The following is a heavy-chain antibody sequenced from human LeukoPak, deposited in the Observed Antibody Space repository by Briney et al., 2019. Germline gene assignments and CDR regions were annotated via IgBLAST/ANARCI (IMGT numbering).Heavy chain of an antibody. D-gene: IGHD2-2*01. CDR2: ISDSGGYT. J-gene: IGHJ4*02. CDR1: GFTFSSYA. Sequence: PGGSLRLSCAASGFTFSSYAMSWVRQAPGKGLEWVSVISDSGGYTYYADSVKGRFTISRDNSKNTLYLQMNSLRAEDTAVYYCAKAYCSSSRCYFFDYWGQGTLVTVSS. CDR3: AKAYCSSSRCYFFDY. V-gene: IGHV3-23*01.